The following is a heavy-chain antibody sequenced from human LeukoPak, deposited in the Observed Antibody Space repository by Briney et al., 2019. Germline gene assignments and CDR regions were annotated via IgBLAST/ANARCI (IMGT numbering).Heavy chain of an antibody. J-gene: IGHJ3*02. CDR2: INWNGGST. CDR1: GFWFDDYG. D-gene: IGHD3-16*02. CDR3: AKDQGGVIPYDAFDI. Sequence: GGSLRLSCAASGFWFDDYGMTWVRQALGKRLEWGSSINWNGGSTDYGDSVKGRFTISRDDSKNTLYLQMNSLRAEDTAVYYCAKDQGGVIPYDAFDIWGQGTMVTVSS. V-gene: IGHV3-20*04.